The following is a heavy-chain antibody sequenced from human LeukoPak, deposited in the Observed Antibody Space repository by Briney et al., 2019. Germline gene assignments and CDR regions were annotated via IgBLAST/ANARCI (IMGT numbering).Heavy chain of an antibody. CDR1: GYTFTTYY. CDR3: ARDRGYNILTGYYSTKYNWFDP. D-gene: IGHD3-9*01. CDR2: INPSGGST. J-gene: IGHJ5*02. Sequence: ASVKVSCKASGYTFTTYYIHWVRQAPGQGLEWMGIINPSGGSTSYAQKFQGRVTMTRGMSTSTVYMELSSLRSEDTAVYYCARDRGYNILTGYYSTKYNWFDPWGQGTLVTVSS. V-gene: IGHV1-46*01.